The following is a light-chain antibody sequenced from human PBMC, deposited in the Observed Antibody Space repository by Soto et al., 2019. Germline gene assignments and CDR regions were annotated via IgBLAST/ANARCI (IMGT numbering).Light chain of an antibody. CDR3: CSYAGTYTYV. CDR2: DVT. CDR1: SSDVGGYQY. Sequence: QSALTQPRSVSGSPGQSVTISCTGTSSDVGGYQYVSWYQQHPGKAPKLMIYDVTKRPSGVPDRFSGSKSGNTASLTISGPQADDEADYYCCSYAGTYTYVFGTGTRSPS. V-gene: IGLV2-11*01. J-gene: IGLJ1*01.